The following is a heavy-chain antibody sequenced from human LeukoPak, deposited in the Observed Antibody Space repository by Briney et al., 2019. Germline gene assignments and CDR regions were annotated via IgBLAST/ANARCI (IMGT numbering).Heavy chain of an antibody. J-gene: IGHJ4*02. D-gene: IGHD3-9*01. Sequence: PGGSLRLSCAASGFTFSSYSMNWVRQAPGKGLEWVSYISSSSSTIYYADSVKGRFTISRDNAKNSLYLQMNSLRAEDTAVYYCEKGGRTILRYFDWFNYWGQGTLVTVSS. CDR2: ISSSSSTI. CDR3: EKGGRTILRYFDWFNY. CDR1: GFTFSSYS. V-gene: IGHV3-48*01.